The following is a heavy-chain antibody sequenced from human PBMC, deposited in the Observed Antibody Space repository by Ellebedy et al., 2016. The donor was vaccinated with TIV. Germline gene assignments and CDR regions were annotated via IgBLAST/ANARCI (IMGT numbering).Heavy chain of an antibody. J-gene: IGHJ4*02. Sequence: GESLKISCAASGFNFSDYFMSWDRQAPGKGLEWVSFISTLSGYTHYRDSVKGRFTIFRDNAETSLYLQMSSLRAEDTAIYYCARAVRDGYNGAHFDYWGQGTLVSVSS. CDR1: GFNFSDYF. V-gene: IGHV3-11*06. D-gene: IGHD5-24*01. CDR2: ISTLSGYT. CDR3: ARAVRDGYNGAHFDY.